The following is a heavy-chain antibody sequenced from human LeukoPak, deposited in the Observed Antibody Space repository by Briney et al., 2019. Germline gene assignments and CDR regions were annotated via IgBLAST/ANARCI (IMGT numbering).Heavy chain of an antibody. J-gene: IGHJ3*02. Sequence: PGRSLRLSCAASGFTFDDYAMHWVRQAPGKGLEWVSGISWNSGSIGYADSVKGRFTISRDNAKNSLYLQMNSLRAEDTALYYCAKVKTFSGSYPSRRGTDDAFDIWGQGTMVTVSS. CDR2: ISWNSGSI. V-gene: IGHV3-9*01. D-gene: IGHD1-26*01. CDR3: AKVKTFSGSYPSRRGTDDAFDI. CDR1: GFTFDDYA.